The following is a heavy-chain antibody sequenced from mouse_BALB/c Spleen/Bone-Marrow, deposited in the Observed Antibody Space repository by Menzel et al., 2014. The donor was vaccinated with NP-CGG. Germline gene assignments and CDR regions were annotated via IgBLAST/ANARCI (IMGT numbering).Heavy chain of an antibody. CDR2: IDPENGNT. CDR1: GFNIKDYY. Sequence: EVQLQQSGAELVRPGALVKLSCKASGFNIKDYYMHWVKQRPEQGLEWIGWIDPENGNTIYDPKFQGKASITADTSSNPAYLQHSSLTSEDTAVYYCAPIYDGYYVAWFAYWGQGTLVTVSA. J-gene: IGHJ3*01. D-gene: IGHD2-3*01. CDR3: APIYDGYYVAWFAY. V-gene: IGHV14-1*02.